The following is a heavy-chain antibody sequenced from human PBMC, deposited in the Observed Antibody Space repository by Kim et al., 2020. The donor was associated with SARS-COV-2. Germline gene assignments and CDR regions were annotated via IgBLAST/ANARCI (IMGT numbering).Heavy chain of an antibody. Sequence: GGSLRLSCAASGFTFSSYSMNWVRQAPGKGLEWVSSIISSSSYIYYADSVKGRFTISRDNPKNSLYLLMNSLRAEDMAVYYCARDKAVPDATSFDYWGQGTLVTVSS. CDR2: IISSSSYI. V-gene: IGHV3-21*01. CDR3: ARDKAVPDATSFDY. CDR1: GFTFSSYS. J-gene: IGHJ4*02. D-gene: IGHD2-2*01.